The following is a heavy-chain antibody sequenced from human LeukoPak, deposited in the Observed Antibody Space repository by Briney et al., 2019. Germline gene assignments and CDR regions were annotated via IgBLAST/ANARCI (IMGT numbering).Heavy chain of an antibody. CDR1: GYSFTNYA. V-gene: IGHV7-4-1*02. CDR3: ARVGSYSNYGADNWFDP. CDR2: INTNTGNP. Sequence: ASVKVSCKASGYSFTNYAMNWMRQAPGQGLEWMGWINTNTGNPTYAQGFTGRFVFSLDTSVSTAYLQISSLKAEDTAVYYCARVGSYSNYGADNWFDPWGQGTLVTVSS. D-gene: IGHD4-11*01. J-gene: IGHJ5*02.